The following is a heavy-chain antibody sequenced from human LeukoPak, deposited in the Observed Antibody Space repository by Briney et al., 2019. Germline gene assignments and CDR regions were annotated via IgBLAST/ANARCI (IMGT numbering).Heavy chain of an antibody. D-gene: IGHD3-22*01. CDR3: ARVYPDYDSSGYHYYYYGMDV. J-gene: IGHJ6*02. CDR1: GGSFSGYY. V-gene: IGHV4-34*01. CDR2: INHSGST. Sequence: PSETLSLTCAVYGGSFSGYYWSWIRQPPGKGLEWIGEINHSGSTNYNPSLKSRVTISVDTSKNRFSLKLSSVTAADTAVYYCARVYPDYDSSGYHYYYYGMDVWGQGTTVTVSS.